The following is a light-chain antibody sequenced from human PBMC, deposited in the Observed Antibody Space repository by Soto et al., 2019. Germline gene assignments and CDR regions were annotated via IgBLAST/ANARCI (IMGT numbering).Light chain of an antibody. CDR2: EVT. CDR3: SSYTTSSTRV. CDR1: SSDVGIYNY. J-gene: IGLJ1*01. Sequence: QSALTQPASVSGSPGQSIAISCTGSSSDVGIYNYVSWYQQHPGKVPKLIIYEVTNRPSGVSNRFSGSKSGNTASLTISGLQAEDEADYYCSSYTTSSTRVFGTWTRSPA. V-gene: IGLV2-14*01.